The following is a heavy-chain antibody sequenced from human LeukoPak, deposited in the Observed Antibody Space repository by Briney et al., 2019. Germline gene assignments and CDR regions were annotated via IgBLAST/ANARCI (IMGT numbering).Heavy chain of an antibody. J-gene: IGHJ4*02. V-gene: IGHV3-13*01. CDR3: AKGWAMATYFDY. D-gene: IGHD5-18*01. CDR2: IGTAGDT. Sequence: GGSLRLSCADSGFTFSRYDMHWVRQATGKGLEWVSSIGTAGDTYYLGSVKGRFTISRDNSKNTLYLQMNSLRGEDTAVYFCAKGWAMATYFDYWGLGTLVTVSS. CDR1: GFTFSRYD.